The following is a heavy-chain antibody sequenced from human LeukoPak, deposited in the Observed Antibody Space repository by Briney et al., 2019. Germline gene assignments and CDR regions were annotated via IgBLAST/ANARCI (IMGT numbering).Heavy chain of an antibody. Sequence: SGPALVKPTQTLTLTCTFSGCSLTTSKMCVNSIRQPPGKALEWLARIDWDDDKYYSTSLKTRLTISKDTSKNQVVLTMTNMDPVDTATYYCARKNSGSYFDYWGQGTLVTVSS. V-gene: IGHV2-70*11. CDR1: GCSLTTSKMC. CDR2: IDWDDDK. J-gene: IGHJ4*02. D-gene: IGHD1-26*01. CDR3: ARKNSGSYFDY.